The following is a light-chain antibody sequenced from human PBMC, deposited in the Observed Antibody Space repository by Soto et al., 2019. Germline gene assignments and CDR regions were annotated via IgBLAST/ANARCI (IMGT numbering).Light chain of an antibody. CDR3: QLYGSSWT. Sequence: EIVGTQSPGHLSLSPGDRATHSCRASKSVSSIYLAWYQQKPGQAPRLLIYGASSRATGITDRFSGSGSGTDFTLTIIRLEHEDFAVYYCQLYGSSWTFGQGTKVEI. CDR1: KSVSSIY. V-gene: IGKV3-20*01. J-gene: IGKJ1*01. CDR2: GAS.